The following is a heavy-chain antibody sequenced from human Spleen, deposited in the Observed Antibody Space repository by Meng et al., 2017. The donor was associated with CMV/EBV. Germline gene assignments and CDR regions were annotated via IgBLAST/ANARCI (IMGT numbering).Heavy chain of an antibody. Sequence: GESLKISCAASGFTFSNYGMHWVRQAPGKGLEWVTFIRYDGGNKNYADSVKGRFTISRDNSKNTLFLQMNSLRPEDTAVYYCAKSGKEIVATMDFYFDYWGQGTLVTVSS. V-gene: IGHV3-30*02. D-gene: IGHD5-12*01. CDR2: IRYDGGNK. CDR3: AKSGKEIVATMDFYFDY. J-gene: IGHJ4*02. CDR1: GFTFSNYG.